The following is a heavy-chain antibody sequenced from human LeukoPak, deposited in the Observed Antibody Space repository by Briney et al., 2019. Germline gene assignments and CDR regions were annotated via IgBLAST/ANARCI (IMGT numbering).Heavy chain of an antibody. Sequence: GGSLRLSCAASGFTFSSYSMNWVRQAPGKGLEWVSYISSSSSTIYYADSVKGRFTISRDNAKNSLYLQMNSLRAEDTAVYYCAGDYSSSWYGYYYYYMDVWGKGTTVTVSS. CDR1: GFTFSSYS. CDR2: ISSSSSTI. CDR3: AGDYSSSWYGYYYYYMDV. D-gene: IGHD6-13*01. V-gene: IGHV3-48*01. J-gene: IGHJ6*03.